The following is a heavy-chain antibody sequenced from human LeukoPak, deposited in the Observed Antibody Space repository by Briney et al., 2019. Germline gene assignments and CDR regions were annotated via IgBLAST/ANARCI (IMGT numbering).Heavy chain of an antibody. Sequence: GRSLRLSCAASGFTFSSYGMHWVRQAPGKGLEWVAVIWYDGSNKYYADSVKGRFTISRDNSKNTLYLQMSSLRAEDTAVYYCAREDYYYGSGSYRLCDYWGQGTLVTVSS. D-gene: IGHD3-10*01. J-gene: IGHJ4*02. CDR1: GFTFSSYG. CDR2: IWYDGSNK. V-gene: IGHV3-33*01. CDR3: AREDYYYGSGSYRLCDY.